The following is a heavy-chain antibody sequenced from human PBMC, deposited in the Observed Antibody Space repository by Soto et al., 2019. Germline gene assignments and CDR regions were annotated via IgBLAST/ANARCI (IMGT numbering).Heavy chain of an antibody. J-gene: IGHJ5*02. CDR3: ARVAQVGSGWFDP. Sequence: QVQLLQSGAEVKKPGSSMNVSCKTLGGTFSSHAVNWLRQAPGQGFEWIGGIIPLFGTTNFAQKFQGRVTITADKSTSTVYMALSSLRFEDTALYYCARVAQVGSGWFDPWGQGTLVTVSS. V-gene: IGHV1-69*06. D-gene: IGHD1-26*01. CDR1: GGTFSSHA. CDR2: IIPLFGTT.